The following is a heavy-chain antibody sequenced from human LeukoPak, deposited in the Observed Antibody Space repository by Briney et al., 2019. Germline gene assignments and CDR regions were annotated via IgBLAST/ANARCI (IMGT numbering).Heavy chain of an antibody. CDR1: GFTFSSYG. Sequence: TGGSLRLSCAASGFTFSSYGMHWVRQAPGKGLEWVAFIRYDGSNKYYADSVKGRFTISRDNSKNTLYLQMNSLRAEDTAVYYCAKDRTPANIAAAGIFDYWGQGTLVTVSS. J-gene: IGHJ4*02. CDR2: IRYDGSNK. CDR3: AKDRTPANIAAAGIFDY. D-gene: IGHD6-13*01. V-gene: IGHV3-30*02.